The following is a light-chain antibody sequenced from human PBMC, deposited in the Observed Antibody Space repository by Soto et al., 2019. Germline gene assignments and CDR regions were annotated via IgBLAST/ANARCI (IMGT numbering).Light chain of an antibody. Sequence: DIQMTQSPSTLSASVGDRVTITCRASQSISSWLAWYQQKPGRAPKRLIYDASNLQSGVPSRFSGSGFGTEFTLTISSLQPDDFATYYCQQYNSYPWTFGQGTKVDIK. CDR1: QSISSW. CDR3: QQYNSYPWT. J-gene: IGKJ1*01. CDR2: DAS. V-gene: IGKV1-5*01.